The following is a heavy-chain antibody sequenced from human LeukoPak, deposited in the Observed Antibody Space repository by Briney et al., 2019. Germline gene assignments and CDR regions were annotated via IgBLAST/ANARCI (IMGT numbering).Heavy chain of an antibody. CDR1: GGSISSGGYY. CDR3: ARLEGIEDSSGYS. Sequence: SQTLSLTCTVSGGSISSGGYYWSWIRQPPGKGLEWIGSIYYSGSTYYNPSLKSRVTISVDTSKNQFSLKLSSVTAADTAVYYCARLEGIEDSSGYSWGQGTLVTVSS. D-gene: IGHD3-22*01. CDR2: IYYSGST. J-gene: IGHJ4*02. V-gene: IGHV4-39*01.